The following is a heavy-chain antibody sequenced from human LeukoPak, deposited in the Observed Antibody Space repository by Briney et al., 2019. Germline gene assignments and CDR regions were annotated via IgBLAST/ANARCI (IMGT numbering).Heavy chain of an antibody. V-gene: IGHV3-30*18. CDR2: ISYDGSNK. Sequence: GGSLRLSCAASGFTFSSYGMHWVRQAPGKGLEWVAVISYDGSNKYYADSVKGRFTISRDNSKNTLYLQMNSLRAEDTAVYYCAKAGGGLRFLEWLSEIDYWGQGTLVTVSS. CDR1: GFTFSSYG. CDR3: AKAGGGLRFLEWLSEIDY. J-gene: IGHJ4*02. D-gene: IGHD3-3*01.